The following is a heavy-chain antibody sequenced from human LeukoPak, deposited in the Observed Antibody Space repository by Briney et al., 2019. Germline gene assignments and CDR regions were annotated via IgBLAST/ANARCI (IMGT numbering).Heavy chain of an antibody. CDR3: AKDLNSYGYYYYGMDV. CDR1: GITLSNYG. V-gene: IGHV3-23*01. Sequence: GGSLRLSCVVSGITLSNYGMSWVRQAPGKGLEWVSRIRGSGGSTYYADSVKGRFTISRDNSKNTLYLQMNSLRAEDTAVYYCAKDLNSYGYYYYGMDVWGQGTTVTVSS. D-gene: IGHD5-18*01. CDR2: IRGSGGST. J-gene: IGHJ6*02.